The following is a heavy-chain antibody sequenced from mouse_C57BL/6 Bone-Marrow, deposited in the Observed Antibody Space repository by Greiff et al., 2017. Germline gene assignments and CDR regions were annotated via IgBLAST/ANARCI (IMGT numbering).Heavy chain of an antibody. J-gene: IGHJ3*01. CDR1: GFTFSSYA. CDR2: ISDGGSYT. V-gene: IGHV5-4*01. Sequence: EVMLVESGGGLVKPGGSLKLSCAASGFTFSSYAMSWVRQTPEKRLEWVATISDGGSYTYYPDNVKGRFTISRDNAKNNLYLQMSDLKSEDTAMYYCARDGGFLAWFAYWGLGTLVTVSA. CDR3: ARDGGFLAWFAY.